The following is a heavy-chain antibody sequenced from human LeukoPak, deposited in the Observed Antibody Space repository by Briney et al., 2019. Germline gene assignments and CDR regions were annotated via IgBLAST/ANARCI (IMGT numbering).Heavy chain of an antibody. CDR1: EINVTTNY. D-gene: IGHD6-13*01. CDR2: IYGDNAA. Sequence: GGSLRLSCAASEINVTTNYMTWIRQAPGKGLEWVSLIYGDNAAYYAESVGGRFIISRDSLKNTLFLQMNSLRTEDTAVYYCVSSTGQQFIPYDYWGHGTHVTVSS. CDR3: VSSTGQQFIPYDY. J-gene: IGHJ4*01. V-gene: IGHV3-66*02.